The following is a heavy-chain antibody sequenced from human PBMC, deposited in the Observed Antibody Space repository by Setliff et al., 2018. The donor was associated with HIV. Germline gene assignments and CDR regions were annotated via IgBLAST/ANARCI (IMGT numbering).Heavy chain of an antibody. CDR1: GYTFTSYD. CDR2: MNPKSGNS. CDR3: ARDRGYFDWFTSGAFDI. D-gene: IGHD3-9*01. J-gene: IGHJ3*02. V-gene: IGHV1-8*02. Sequence: ASVKVSCKASGYTFTSYDINWVRQATGQGLEWMGWMNPKSGNSGYAQKFQGRVTMTRNTSISTAYMELSSLKSEDTAVYYCARDRGYFDWFTSGAFDIWGQGTMVTVSS.